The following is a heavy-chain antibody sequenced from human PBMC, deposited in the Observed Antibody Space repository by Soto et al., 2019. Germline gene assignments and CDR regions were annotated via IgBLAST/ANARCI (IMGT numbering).Heavy chain of an antibody. V-gene: IGHV4-39*01. D-gene: IGHD4-17*01. J-gene: IGHJ3*02. CDR2: IYYSGST. CDR1: GGSISSSSYY. Sequence: QLQLQESGPGLVKPSETLSLTCTVSGGSISSSSYYWGWIRQPPGKGLEWIGSIYYSGSTSYNPSLKSRVTISVDTSKNQFSLKLSSVTAADTAVYYCANPLGGFSSHHCGDYYAFDIWGQGTMVTVSS. CDR3: ANPLGGFSSHHCGDYYAFDI.